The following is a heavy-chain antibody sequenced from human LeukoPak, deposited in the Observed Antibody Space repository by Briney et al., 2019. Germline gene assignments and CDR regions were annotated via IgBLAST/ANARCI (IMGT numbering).Heavy chain of an antibody. D-gene: IGHD6-19*01. V-gene: IGHV4-34*01. CDR3: ARDPGIAVAGTGIDY. J-gene: IGHJ4*02. CDR1: GGSFSGYH. CDR2: INHSGST. Sequence: PSETLSLTCAVYGGSFSGYHWSWIRQPPGKGLEWIGEINHSGSTNYNPSLKSRVTISVDTSKNQFSLKLSSVTAADTAVYYCARDPGIAVAGTGIDYWGQGTLVTVSS.